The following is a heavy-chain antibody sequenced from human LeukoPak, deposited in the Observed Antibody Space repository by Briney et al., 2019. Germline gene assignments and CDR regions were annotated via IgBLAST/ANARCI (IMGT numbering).Heavy chain of an antibody. D-gene: IGHD2-15*01. CDR1: GGSFSAYY. V-gene: IGHV4-34*01. Sequence: PSETLSLTCAVYGGSFSAYYWRWIRQPPGKGLEWMGEINHSGSTNYNPALKSRATISVDTSKKQLSLKLSSLTAADTAVYYCARGSCSGGSCYLYNYYHYMDVWGKGTTVTVSS. CDR2: INHSGST. J-gene: IGHJ6*03. CDR3: ARGSCSGGSCYLYNYYHYMDV.